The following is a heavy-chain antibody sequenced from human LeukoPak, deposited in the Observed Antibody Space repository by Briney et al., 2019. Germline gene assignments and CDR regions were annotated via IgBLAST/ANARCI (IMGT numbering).Heavy chain of an antibody. CDR1: GFTFSGDW. D-gene: IGHD1-1*01. V-gene: IGHV3-7*03. CDR2: IDQDESER. J-gene: IGHJ4*02. Sequence: PGGSLRLSCVTSGFTFSGDWMSWVRQAPGKGLEWVANIDQDESERFVVDSMRGRVTISRDNAKNSLYLQMNSLRAEDTALYYCAKDGRYGGYWGQGTLVTVSS. CDR3: AKDGRYGGY.